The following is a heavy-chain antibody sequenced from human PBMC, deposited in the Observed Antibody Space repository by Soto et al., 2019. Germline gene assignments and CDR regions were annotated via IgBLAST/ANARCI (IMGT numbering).Heavy chain of an antibody. V-gene: IGHV4-4*07. J-gene: IGHJ5*02. CDR3: ARDPRLTTYHYNWFDP. D-gene: IGHD4-17*01. Sequence: SETLSLTCTVSGGSISIYYWSLIRQPAGKGLEWIGRIYTSGSTNYNPSLKSRVNMSVDTSKNQFSLKLSSVTAADTAVYYCARDPRLTTYHYNWFDPWGQGTLITVS. CDR2: IYTSGST. CDR1: GGSISIYY.